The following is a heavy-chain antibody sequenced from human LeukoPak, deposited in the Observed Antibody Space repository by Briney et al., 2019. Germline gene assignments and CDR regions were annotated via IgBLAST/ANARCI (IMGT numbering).Heavy chain of an antibody. V-gene: IGHV3-21*01. CDR1: GFTFSSYS. J-gene: IGHJ3*02. CDR3: ARETYYCDSSGYLDAFDI. CDR2: ISSSSSYI. Sequence: GGSLRLSCAASGFTFSSYSMNWVRQAPGKGLEWVSSISSSSSYIYYADSVKGRFTISRDNAKNSLYLQMNSLRAEDTAVYYCARETYYCDSSGYLDAFDIWGQGTMVTVSS. D-gene: IGHD3-22*01.